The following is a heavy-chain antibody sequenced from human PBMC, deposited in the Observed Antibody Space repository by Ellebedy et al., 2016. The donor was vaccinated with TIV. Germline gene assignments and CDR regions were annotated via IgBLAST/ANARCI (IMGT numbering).Heavy chain of an antibody. CDR1: GGSISSFY. Sequence: MPSETLSLTCTVSGGSISSFYWSWIRQPPGKGLEWIGYMYYTGGTYYNPSLESRVTISLGTSKTQFSLTLSSVTAADTAIYYCARQLSSSWYNLDYFFDYWGQGTLVTVSS. V-gene: IGHV4-59*01. J-gene: IGHJ4*02. D-gene: IGHD6-13*01. CDR3: ARQLSSSWYNLDYFFDY. CDR2: MYYTGGT.